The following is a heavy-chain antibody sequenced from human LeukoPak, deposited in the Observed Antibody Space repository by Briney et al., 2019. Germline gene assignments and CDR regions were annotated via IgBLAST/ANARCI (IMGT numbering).Heavy chain of an antibody. Sequence: SETLSLNCTVSGGSISSYYWSWIRQPPGKGLEWIGRIYTSGSTNYNPSLKSRVAMSVDTFKSPFSLKLSSVTAADTAVYYCARDWEYYDSSGYSEYFQHWGQGTLVTVSS. CDR3: ARDWEYYDSSGYSEYFQH. D-gene: IGHD3-22*01. V-gene: IGHV4-4*07. CDR1: GGSISSYY. CDR2: IYTSGST. J-gene: IGHJ1*01.